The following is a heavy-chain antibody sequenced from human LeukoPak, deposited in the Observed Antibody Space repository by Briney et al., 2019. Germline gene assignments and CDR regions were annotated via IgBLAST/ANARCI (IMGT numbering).Heavy chain of an antibody. J-gene: IGHJ4*02. D-gene: IGHD3-3*01. CDR1: GGTFSSYA. CDR3: ARSNYDFWSGYRIYYFDY. V-gene: IGHV1-69*05. Sequence: SVKVSCKASGGTFSSYAISWVRQAPGQGLEWMGRINPIFGTANYAQKFQGRVTITTDESTSTAYMELSRLRSEDTAVYYCARSNYDFWSGYRIYYFDYWGQGTLVTVSS. CDR2: INPIFGTA.